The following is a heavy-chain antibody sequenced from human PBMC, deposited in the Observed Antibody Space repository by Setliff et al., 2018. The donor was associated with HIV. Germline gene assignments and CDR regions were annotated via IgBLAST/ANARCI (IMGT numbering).Heavy chain of an antibody. CDR2: IIPIFGTT. J-gene: IGHJ2*01. V-gene: IGHV1-69*05. D-gene: IGHD5-12*01. CDR1: GGSLNNYA. CDR3: ARDLNDGWLQQYWFFDL. Sequence: ASVKVSCKASGGSLNNYAISWVRQAPGQGLEWMGGIIPIFGTTTYAQKFQDRVTITTDESTTTFYMELSSLRSEDTALYFCARDLNDGWLQQYWFFDLWGRGTQVTVSS.